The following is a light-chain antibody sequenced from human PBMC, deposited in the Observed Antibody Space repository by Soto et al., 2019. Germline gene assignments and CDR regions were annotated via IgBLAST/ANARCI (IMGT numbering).Light chain of an antibody. CDR3: KQRSNWPPT. V-gene: IGKV3-11*01. J-gene: IGKJ1*01. Sequence: EIVLTHSPSTLSLSPGERATISCMASQSVSSYLAWYQQKPGQAPRLLIYDASNRATGIPARFSGSGSGTDFTLTISSLETEDFAVYYCKQRSNWPPTFGKGTKVDIK. CDR1: QSVSSY. CDR2: DAS.